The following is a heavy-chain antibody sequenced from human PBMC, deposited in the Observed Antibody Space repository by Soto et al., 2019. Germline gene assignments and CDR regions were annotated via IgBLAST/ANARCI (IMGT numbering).Heavy chain of an antibody. CDR3: ARFTSYSSSWNYYSSYMDV. CDR2: IYPGDSDT. CDR1: GYSFTSYW. D-gene: IGHD6-13*01. Sequence: PGESLKISCKGSGYSFTSYWIGWVRQMPGKGLEWMGIIYPGDSDTRYSPSFQGQVTISADKSISTAYLQWSSLKASDTAMYYCARFTSYSSSWNYYSSYMDVWGKGTTVTVSS. J-gene: IGHJ6*03. V-gene: IGHV5-51*01.